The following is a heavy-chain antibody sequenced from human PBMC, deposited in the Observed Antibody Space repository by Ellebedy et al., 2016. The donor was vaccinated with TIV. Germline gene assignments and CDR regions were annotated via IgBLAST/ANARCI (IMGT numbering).Heavy chain of an antibody. D-gene: IGHD3-10*01. Sequence: ASVKVSCXASGYTFTGYYMHWVRQAPGQGLEWMGWINPNSGGTNYAQKFQGRVTMTRDTSISTAYMELSRLRSDDTAVYYCARGGDVLLWFGELGYWGQGTLVTVSS. J-gene: IGHJ4*02. CDR1: GYTFTGYY. CDR2: INPNSGGT. V-gene: IGHV1-2*02. CDR3: ARGGDVLLWFGELGY.